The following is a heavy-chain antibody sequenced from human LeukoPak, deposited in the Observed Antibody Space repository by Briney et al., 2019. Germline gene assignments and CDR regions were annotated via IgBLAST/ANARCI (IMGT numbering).Heavy chain of an antibody. V-gene: IGHV3-7*01. D-gene: IGHD4-17*01. CDR1: GFTFSSYW. J-gene: IGHJ6*02. Sequence: GSLRLSCGASGFTFSSYWMSWVRQAPGKGLEWVADIKEDGSEKYYVDSVKGRFTISRDNAKNSLYLQMNSLRAEDTAVYYCAREMTTVTLGRWDYYYGMDVWGQGTTVTVSS. CDR3: AREMTTVTLGRWDYYYGMDV. CDR2: IKEDGSEK.